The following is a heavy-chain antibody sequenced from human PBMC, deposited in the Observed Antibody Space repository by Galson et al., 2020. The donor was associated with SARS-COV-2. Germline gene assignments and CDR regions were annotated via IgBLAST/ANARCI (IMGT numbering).Heavy chain of an antibody. J-gene: IGHJ3*02. Sequence: GGSLRLSCAASGFTFSSSAMHWVRQAPGKGLQWVAVISYDGSTKYYADSVKGRFTVSRDNSKNTLFLQINSLRREDTAVYYCARARSGSYREAFDIWGQGTMVTVSS. CDR3: ARARSGSYREAFDI. V-gene: IGHV3-30*04. D-gene: IGHD1-26*01. CDR1: GFTFSSSA. CDR2: ISYDGSTK.